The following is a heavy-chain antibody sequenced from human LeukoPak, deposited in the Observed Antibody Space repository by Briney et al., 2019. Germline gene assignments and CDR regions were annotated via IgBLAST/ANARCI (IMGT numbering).Heavy chain of an antibody. Sequence: SVKVSCKASGGTFSSYAISWVRQAPGQGLEWMGGIIPIFSTANYAQKFQGRVTITADESTSTAYMELSSLRSEDTAVYYCVIVVVVAATQWSAFDIWGQGTMVTVSS. CDR3: VIVVVVAATQWSAFDI. CDR1: GGTFSSYA. J-gene: IGHJ3*02. D-gene: IGHD2-15*01. V-gene: IGHV1-69*01. CDR2: IIPIFSTA.